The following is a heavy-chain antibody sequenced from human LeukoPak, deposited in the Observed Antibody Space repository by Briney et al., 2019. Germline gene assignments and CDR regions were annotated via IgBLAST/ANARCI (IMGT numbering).Heavy chain of an antibody. V-gene: IGHV3-11*06. CDR1: GFTFSDNY. J-gene: IGHJ3*02. CDR3: ARDIHSVAFDI. Sequence: PGGSLRLSCAASGFTFSDNYMSWIRQAPGKGLEWVSSISSSSSYIYYADSVKGRFTISRDNAKRSVYLQMNSLGVEDTAVYYCARDIHSVAFDIWGQGTMVTVSS. CDR2: ISSSSSYI.